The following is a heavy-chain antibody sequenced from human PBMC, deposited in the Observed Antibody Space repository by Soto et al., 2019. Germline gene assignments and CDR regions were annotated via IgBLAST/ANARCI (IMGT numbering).Heavy chain of an antibody. D-gene: IGHD3-16*01. J-gene: IGHJ6*02. CDR3: ARVWRSTTYYYYYYGMDV. CDR1: GGTFSSYA. CDR2: IIPIFGTA. V-gene: IGHV1-69*13. Sequence: SVKVSCKASGGTFSSYAISWVRQAPGQGLEWMGGIIPIFGTANYAQKFQGRVTITADESTSTAYMELSSLRSEDTAVYYCARVWRSTTYYYYYYGMDVWGRGTTVTVSS.